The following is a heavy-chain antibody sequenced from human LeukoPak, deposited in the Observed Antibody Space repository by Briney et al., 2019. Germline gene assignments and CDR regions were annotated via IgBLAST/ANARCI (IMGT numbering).Heavy chain of an antibody. CDR1: GFTFSSYA. CDR2: ISGSGGST. Sequence: GGSLRLSCAASGFTFSSYAMSWVRQAPGKGLEWVSAISGSGGSTYYADSVKGRFTISRDNSKNTLYLQMNSLRAEHTAVYYCVLLWFGTPFDPWGQGTLVTVSS. V-gene: IGHV3-23*01. D-gene: IGHD3-10*01. CDR3: VLLWFGTPFDP. J-gene: IGHJ5*02.